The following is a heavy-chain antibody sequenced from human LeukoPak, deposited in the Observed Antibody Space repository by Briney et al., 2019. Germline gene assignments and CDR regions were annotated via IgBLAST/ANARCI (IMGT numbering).Heavy chain of an antibody. CDR1: GYTFTDYY. CDR2: VDPEDGET. V-gene: IGHV1-69-2*01. Sequence: ASVKISCKVSGYTFTDYYMHWVQQAPGKGLEWMGLVDPEDGETIYAEKFQGRVTITADTSTDTAYMELSSLRSEDTAVYYCATDSMVRGVIPLWGRGTLVTVSS. J-gene: IGHJ4*02. D-gene: IGHD3-10*01. CDR3: ATDSMVRGVIPL.